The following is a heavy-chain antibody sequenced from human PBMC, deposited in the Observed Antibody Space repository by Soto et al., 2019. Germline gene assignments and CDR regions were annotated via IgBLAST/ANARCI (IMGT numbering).Heavy chain of an antibody. CDR1: GGSISSGGYY. CDR2: IYNTGST. CDR3: AGDPAP. Sequence: QVQLQESGPGLVKPSQTLSLPCTVSGGSISSGGYYWSWIRQHPGKGLEWIGYIYNTGSTYYNPASMSRVTVSADRSTNLFSLKLSSVDAADSAVYYCAGDPAPWGQGTLVTVSS. J-gene: IGHJ5*02. V-gene: IGHV4-31*03.